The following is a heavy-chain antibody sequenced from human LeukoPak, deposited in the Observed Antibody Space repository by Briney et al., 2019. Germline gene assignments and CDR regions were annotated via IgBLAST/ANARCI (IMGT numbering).Heavy chain of an antibody. CDR3: ARVAVAGPHYYYGMDV. V-gene: IGHV4-30-4*01. D-gene: IGHD6-19*01. CDR2: IYYSGST. J-gene: IGHJ6*02. Sequence: SQTLSLTRTVSGGSISSGDYYWSWIRQPPGKGLEWIGYIYYSGSTYYNPSLKSRVTISVDTSKNQFSLKLSSVTAADTAVYYCARVAVAGPHYYYGMDVWGQGTTVTVSS. CDR1: GGSISSGDYY.